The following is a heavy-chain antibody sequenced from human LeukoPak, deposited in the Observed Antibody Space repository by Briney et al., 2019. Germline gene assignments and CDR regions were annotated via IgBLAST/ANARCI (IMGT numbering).Heavy chain of an antibody. CDR1: GFTFSTYW. V-gene: IGHV3-7*01. D-gene: IGHD3-3*01. Sequence: AGGSLRLSCAASGFTFSTYWMSWVRQAPGKGLEWVANIKQDGSEKYYVDSVKGRFSISRDNARNSLYLQMNRLRAEDTAVYYCARENYDFWRGYYTGEKRGGDYWGQGTLVTVSS. CDR2: IKQDGSEK. CDR3: ARENYDFWRGYYTGEKRGGDY. J-gene: IGHJ4*02.